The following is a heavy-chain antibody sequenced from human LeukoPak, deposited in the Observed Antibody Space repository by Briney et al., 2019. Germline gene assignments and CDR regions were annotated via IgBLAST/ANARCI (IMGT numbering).Heavy chain of an antibody. J-gene: IGHJ6*02. V-gene: IGHV4-34*01. Sequence: SETLSLTCAVYGGSFSGYYWSWIRQPPGKGLEWIGEINHSGSTNYNPSLKSRVTISVDTSKNQFSLKLSSVTAADTAVYYCARDCSSTSCYLLGNYYYGMDVWGQGTTVTVSS. D-gene: IGHD2-2*01. CDR2: INHSGST. CDR3: ARDCSSTSCYLLGNYYYGMDV. CDR1: GGSFSGYY.